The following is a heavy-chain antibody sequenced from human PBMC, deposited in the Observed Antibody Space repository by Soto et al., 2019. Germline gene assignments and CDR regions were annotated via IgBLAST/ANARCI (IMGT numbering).Heavy chain of an antibody. J-gene: IGHJ4*02. CDR1: GFPFSSYG. CDR3: ASSIN. V-gene: IGHV3-33*01. CDR2: IWYDGTNK. Sequence: QVQLVESGGGVVQPGRSLRLSCAASGFPFSSYGMHWVRQAPGKGLDWVAVIWYDGTNKDYADSVKGRFTISRDNSKNTLFLQMKNVGVDDTAVYYCASSINWGQGTLVTVSS.